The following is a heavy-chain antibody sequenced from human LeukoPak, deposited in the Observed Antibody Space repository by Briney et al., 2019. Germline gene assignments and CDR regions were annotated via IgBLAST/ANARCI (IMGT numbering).Heavy chain of an antibody. D-gene: IGHD2/OR15-2a*01. V-gene: IGHV3-23*01. J-gene: IGHJ4*02. CDR2: ISGSGGTT. CDR3: AKFLSVYYIDY. CDR1: GFTFSSYA. Sequence: PGGSLRLSCAASGFTFSSYAMTWVRQAPGKGLEWVSIISGSGGTTYYADSVKGRFTISRDNSKNTLSLQMNSLRAEDTAVYYCAKFLSVYYIDYWGQGTLVTVSS.